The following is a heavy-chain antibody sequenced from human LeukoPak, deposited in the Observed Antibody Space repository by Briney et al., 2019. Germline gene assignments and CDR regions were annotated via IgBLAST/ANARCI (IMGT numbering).Heavy chain of an antibody. Sequence: TGGSLRLSCAASGFTFSSYAMSWVRQAPGEGLEWVSAISGSGGSTYYADSVKGRFTISRDNSKNTLYLQMNSLRAEDTAVYYCAGLYYYGSGSYYNSRDYYGMDVWGQGTTVTVSS. J-gene: IGHJ6*02. V-gene: IGHV3-23*01. CDR3: AGLYYYGSGSYYNSRDYYGMDV. CDR1: GFTFSSYA. CDR2: ISGSGGST. D-gene: IGHD3-10*01.